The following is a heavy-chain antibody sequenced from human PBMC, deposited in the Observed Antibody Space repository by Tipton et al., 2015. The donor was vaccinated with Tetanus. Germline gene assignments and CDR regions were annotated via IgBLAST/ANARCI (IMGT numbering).Heavy chain of an antibody. D-gene: IGHD3-22*01. Sequence: TLSLTCTVSGDSVSGYYWSWIRQPPGKGLERVGYVYYTGDTNYNPSLKSRVTISMDRSENQISLKLSSVTAADTAVYYCARHFHENSVYYELDIDYWGQGTLVTVSS. V-gene: IGHV4-59*08. CDR3: ARHFHENSVYYELDIDY. CDR2: VYYTGDT. J-gene: IGHJ4*02. CDR1: GDSVSGYY.